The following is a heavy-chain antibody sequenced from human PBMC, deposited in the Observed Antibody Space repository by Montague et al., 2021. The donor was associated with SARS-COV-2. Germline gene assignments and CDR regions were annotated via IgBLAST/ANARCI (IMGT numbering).Heavy chain of an antibody. D-gene: IGHD2-15*01. V-gene: IGHV4-34*01. J-gene: IGHJ6*03. Sequence: ETLSLTCAVHGGSFSTYSWNWIRQPPGKGLEWIGEIHHGGSTNYNPSLKSRVTISADTSKNQFSLKLTYVAAADTAVYYCARLGDGVVPSPILGVGPYYSYYYMDVWGKGTTVTVSS. CDR2: IHHGGST. CDR3: ARLGDGVVPSPILGVGPYYSYYYMDV. CDR1: GGSFSTYS.